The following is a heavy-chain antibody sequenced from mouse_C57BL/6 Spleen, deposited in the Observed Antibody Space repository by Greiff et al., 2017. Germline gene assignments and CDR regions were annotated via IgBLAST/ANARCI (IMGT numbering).Heavy chain of an antibody. CDR2: IDPEDGDT. CDR1: GFNIKDYY. J-gene: IGHJ4*01. V-gene: IGHV14-1*01. Sequence: VQLQQSGAELVRPGASVKLSCTASGFNIKDYYMHWVKQRPEQGLEWIGRIDPEDGDTEYAPKFQGKATMTADTSSNTAYLQLSSLTAEDTAVYYCTTGDYDVGYYAMDYWGQGTSVTVSS. CDR3: TTGDYDVGYYAMDY. D-gene: IGHD2-4*01.